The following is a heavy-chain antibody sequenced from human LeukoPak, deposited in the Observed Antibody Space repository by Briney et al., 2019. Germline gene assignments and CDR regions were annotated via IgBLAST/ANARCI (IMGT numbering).Heavy chain of an antibody. J-gene: IGHJ4*02. Sequence: ASVKVSCKASGYTFTGYYMHWVRQAPGQGLEWMGWINPNSGGTNYAQKFQGRVTMTRDTSISTAYMELRRLRSDDTAVYYCARSRGYYYDSSGYSDYWGQGTLVTVSS. CDR1: GYTFTGYY. V-gene: IGHV1-2*02. CDR3: ARSRGYYYDSSGYSDY. D-gene: IGHD3-22*01. CDR2: INPNSGGT.